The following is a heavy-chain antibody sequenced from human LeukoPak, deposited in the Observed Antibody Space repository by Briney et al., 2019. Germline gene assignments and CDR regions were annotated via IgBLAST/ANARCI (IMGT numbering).Heavy chain of an antibody. Sequence: GGSLRLSRAASGFTFSSYAMSWVRQAPGKGLEWLSGISGSGGSTYYADSVKGRFTISRDNSKNTLYLQMNSLRAEDTAVFYCARDTVRGSHPDAFDIWGRGTMVTVSS. CDR2: ISGSGGST. D-gene: IGHD4-17*01. CDR1: GFTFSSYA. V-gene: IGHV3-23*01. CDR3: ARDTVRGSHPDAFDI. J-gene: IGHJ3*02.